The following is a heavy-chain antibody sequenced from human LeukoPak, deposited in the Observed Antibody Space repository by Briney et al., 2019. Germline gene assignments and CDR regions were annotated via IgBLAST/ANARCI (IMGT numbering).Heavy chain of an antibody. CDR3: ASTSGWYEPIDY. Sequence: GGSLRLSCAASGFTFSNYGMHWVRQAPDKGLEWVAAIWYDGSNKYYADSVKGRFTISRDNSKNTLYLQMNSLRAEDTAVYYCASTSGWYEPIDYWGQGTLVTVSS. CDR2: IWYDGSNK. D-gene: IGHD6-19*01. J-gene: IGHJ4*02. V-gene: IGHV3-33*01. CDR1: GFTFSNYG.